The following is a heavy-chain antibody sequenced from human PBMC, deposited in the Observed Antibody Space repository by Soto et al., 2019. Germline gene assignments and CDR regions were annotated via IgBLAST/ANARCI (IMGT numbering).Heavy chain of an antibody. CDR3: ARDVGRFLERGKGMDV. V-gene: IGHV4-61*01. D-gene: IGHD3-3*01. Sequence: KSSETLSLTCTVSGGSVSSGSYYWSWIRQPPGKGLEWIGYIYYSGSTNYNPSLKSRVTISVDTSKNQFSLKLSSVTAADTAVYYCARDVGRFLERGKGMDVWGQGTTVTVSS. CDR2: IYYSGST. J-gene: IGHJ6*02. CDR1: GGSVSSGSYY.